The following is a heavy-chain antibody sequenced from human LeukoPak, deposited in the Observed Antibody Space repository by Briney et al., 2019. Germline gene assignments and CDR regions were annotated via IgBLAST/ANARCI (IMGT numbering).Heavy chain of an antibody. CDR1: GVSISSSSYS. D-gene: IGHD5-24*01. Sequence: SETLSLTCTVFGVSISSSSYSWAWIRQPPGKGLEWIGSIYYRGTTYYYPSLKSRVTISVDTSKNQFSLKLTSVTAADTATYYCASTVGWLQFGLAIYHWGQGTLVTVSS. CDR2: IYYRGTT. CDR3: ASTVGWLQFGLAIYH. V-gene: IGHV4-39*07. J-gene: IGHJ5*02.